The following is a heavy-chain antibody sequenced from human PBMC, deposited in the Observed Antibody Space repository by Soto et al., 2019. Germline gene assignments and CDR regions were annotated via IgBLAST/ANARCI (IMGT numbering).Heavy chain of an antibody. CDR3: ARGSDYYYYMDV. CDR2: ISSSSSTI. V-gene: IGHV3-48*01. CDR1: GFTFSSYS. J-gene: IGHJ6*03. Sequence: EVQLVESGGGLVQPGGSLRLSCAASGFTFSSYSMNWVRQAPGKGLEWVSYISSSSSTINYADSVKGRFTISRDNAKNSLYLQMNSLRAEDTAAYYCARGSDYYYYMDVWGRGTTVTVSS.